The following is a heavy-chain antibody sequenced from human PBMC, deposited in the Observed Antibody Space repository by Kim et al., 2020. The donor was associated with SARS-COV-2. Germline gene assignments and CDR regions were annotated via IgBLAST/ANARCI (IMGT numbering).Heavy chain of an antibody. J-gene: IGHJ5*02. CDR2: TDGGTT. V-gene: IGHV3-15*05. Sequence: TDGGTTDYAAPVKGRFTISRNDSKNTLYLQMNSLKTEDTAVYYCTTDICPWGQGTLVTVSS. CDR3: TTDICP.